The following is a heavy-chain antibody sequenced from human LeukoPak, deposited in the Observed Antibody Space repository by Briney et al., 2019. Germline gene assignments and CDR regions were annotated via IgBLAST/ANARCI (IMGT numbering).Heavy chain of an antibody. D-gene: IGHD3-10*01. CDR3: ARSEGVYYGSGSSGSYYPHWFDP. V-gene: IGHV4-59*01. CDR1: GGSISPYY. CDR2: IFYTGSN. J-gene: IGHJ5*02. Sequence: SETLSLTCTVSGGSISPYYWSWIRQPPGKGLEWIGYIFYTGSNNYNPSLTSRVSISVDTSKNQFSLKLSSVTAADSAMYYCARSEGVYYGSGSSGSYYPHWFDPWGQGTRVSVSS.